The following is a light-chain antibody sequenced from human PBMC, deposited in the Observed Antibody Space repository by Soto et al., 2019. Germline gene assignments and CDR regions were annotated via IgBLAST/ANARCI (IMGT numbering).Light chain of an antibody. V-gene: IGKV3-20*01. Sequence: EIVLTQSPGTLSLSPGERAALSCRASQSVTSSYLAWYQQNPGQAPRLLIYGASSRATGIPDRFSGSGSETDFTLTISRLEPEDFAVDYCQHYGSSPMYTFGHGTKLEIK. J-gene: IGKJ2*01. CDR3: QHYGSSPMYT. CDR2: GAS. CDR1: QSVTSSY.